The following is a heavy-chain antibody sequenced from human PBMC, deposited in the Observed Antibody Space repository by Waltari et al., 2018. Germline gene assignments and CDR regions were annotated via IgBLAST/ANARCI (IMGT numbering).Heavy chain of an antibody. CDR2: IYYSGST. D-gene: IGHD6-19*01. CDR3: ARHSRGYSSGWYGYLDN. Sequence: HLQIQQSGPVLVRPLVTLSLTCTVSGGSICSTCYYCDRNRQPPGTGLEWIGSIYYSGSTYYNPSLKSRFPISVDTSKNQFSLNPSSVTAADTAVYYCARHSRGYSSGWYGYLDNWGQGTLVTVSS. CDR1: GGSICSTCYY. J-gene: IGHJ4*02. V-gene: IGHV4-39*07.